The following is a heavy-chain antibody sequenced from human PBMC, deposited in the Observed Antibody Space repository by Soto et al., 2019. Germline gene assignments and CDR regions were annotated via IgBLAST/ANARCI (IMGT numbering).Heavy chain of an antibody. CDR1: GGSIRVQSYY. CDR3: TRRYNLNDYYFDP. D-gene: IGHD1-20*01. J-gene: IGHJ5*02. V-gene: IGHV4-39*01. CDR2: SYYSGTS. Sequence: KPSETLSLTCTVSGGSIRVQSYYWTWIRQTPGKGLEWVGSSYYSGTSYFNPALKGRVTISVDTSTNQFSLRLTSVTAADTAVYYCTRRYNLNDYYFDPWGQGTLVTVSS.